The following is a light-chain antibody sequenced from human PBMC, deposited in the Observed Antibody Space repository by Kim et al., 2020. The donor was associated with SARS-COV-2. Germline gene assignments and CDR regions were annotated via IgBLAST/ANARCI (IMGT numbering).Light chain of an antibody. CDR1: QSVGSN. CDR2: GAS. J-gene: IGKJ1*01. CDR3: QQYNNWPRT. Sequence: EIVMAQSPATLSVSPGERATLSCRASQSVGSNLAWYQQKPGQAPRLLIYGASTRATGLPARFSGSGSGTEFTLTISSLQSEDFAFYYCQQYNNWPRTFGQGTKVDIK. V-gene: IGKV3-15*01.